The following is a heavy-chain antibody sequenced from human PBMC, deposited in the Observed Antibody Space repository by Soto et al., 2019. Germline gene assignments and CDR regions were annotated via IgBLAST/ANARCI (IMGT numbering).Heavy chain of an antibody. CDR2: IYYSEST. J-gene: IGHJ5*02. V-gene: IGHV4-59*01. Sequence: SETLSLTCTVSGASISTNYWSWIRQPPGRGLEWIGYIYYSESTNYNPSLKSRVTLSVDTSKNQFSLKLSSVTAADTAVYYCARFAIFGVAPGFDPWGQGTLVTVSS. CDR1: GASISTNY. D-gene: IGHD3-3*01. CDR3: ARFAIFGVAPGFDP.